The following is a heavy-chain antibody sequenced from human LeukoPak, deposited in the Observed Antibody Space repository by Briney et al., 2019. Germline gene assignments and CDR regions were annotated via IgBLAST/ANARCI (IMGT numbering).Heavy chain of an antibody. D-gene: IGHD1-1*01. V-gene: IGHV3-7*01. CDR1: GFTFSNYW. Sequence: PGGSLRLSCAASGFTFSNYWMSWVRQAPGKGLEWVANIRQDGSEKHYVDSMRGRFTISRDNAKNSLYLQMSSLRAEDTAVYYCARSTAGLDYWGQGTLVTVSS. CDR2: IRQDGSEK. J-gene: IGHJ4*02. CDR3: ARSTAGLDY.